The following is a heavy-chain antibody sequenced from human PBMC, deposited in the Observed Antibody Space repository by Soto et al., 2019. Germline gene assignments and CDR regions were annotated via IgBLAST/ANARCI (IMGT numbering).Heavy chain of an antibody. V-gene: IGHV3-23*01. CDR2: ISGSGGST. CDR1: GFTFSSYA. Sequence: PVGSLRLSCAASGFTFSSYAMSWVRQAPGKGLEWVSGISGSGGSTYYADSVKGRFTISRDNSKNTLYLQMNSLRAEDTAVYYCAKRGIAARPGYYYGMDVWGQGTTVTVSS. CDR3: AKRGIAARPGYYYGMDV. D-gene: IGHD6-6*01. J-gene: IGHJ6*02.